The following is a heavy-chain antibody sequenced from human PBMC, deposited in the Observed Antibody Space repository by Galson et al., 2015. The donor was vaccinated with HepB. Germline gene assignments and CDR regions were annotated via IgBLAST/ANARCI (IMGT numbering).Heavy chain of an antibody. Sequence: QSGAEVKKPGESLKISCKGSGYSVSSYWISWVRQMPGKGLEWMGRIDPSDSYTNYSPSFQGHVTISADKSISTAYLQWSSLKASDTAMYYCARQGSVLWFGETRDDYYGMDVWGQGTTVTVSS. J-gene: IGHJ6*02. V-gene: IGHV5-10-1*01. CDR3: ARQGSVLWFGETRDDYYGMDV. CDR1: GYSVSSYW. CDR2: IDPSDSYT. D-gene: IGHD3-10*01.